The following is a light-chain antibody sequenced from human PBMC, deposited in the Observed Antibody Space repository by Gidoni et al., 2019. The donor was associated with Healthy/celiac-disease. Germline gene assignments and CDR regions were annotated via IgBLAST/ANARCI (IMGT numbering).Light chain of an antibody. Sequence: QSALTQPAPVSGSPGQSITISCTGTSSDVGSYNLVSWYQQHPGKAPKLMIYEGSKRPSGVSNRFSGSKSGNTASLTISGLQAEDEADYYCCSYAGSSTFVWVFGGGTKLTVL. CDR3: CSYAGSSTFVWV. V-gene: IGLV2-23*03. J-gene: IGLJ3*02. CDR1: SSDVGSYNL. CDR2: EGS.